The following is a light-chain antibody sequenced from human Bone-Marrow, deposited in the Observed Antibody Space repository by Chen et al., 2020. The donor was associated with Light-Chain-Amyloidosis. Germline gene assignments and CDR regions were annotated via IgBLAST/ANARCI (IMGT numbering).Light chain of an antibody. Sequence: QSVLTQSPSASGPPGQRVTMSCSGSTSNVGSNSVKWYQQVPGTAPKLLIDSKNQRPSGVPDLSSGSKSVTSASLAISGLQSEDEAVYYCAAWDDSVNGYVFGAGTKVTVL. CDR3: AAWDDSVNGYV. J-gene: IGLJ1*01. CDR1: TSNVGSNS. V-gene: IGLV1-44*01. CDR2: SKN.